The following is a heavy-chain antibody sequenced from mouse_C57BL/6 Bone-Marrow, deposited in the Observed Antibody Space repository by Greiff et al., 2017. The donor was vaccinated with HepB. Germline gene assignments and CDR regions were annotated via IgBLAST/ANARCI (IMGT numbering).Heavy chain of an antibody. Sequence: VQLQQSGPELVKPGASVKISCKASGYTFTDYYMNWVKQSHGKSLEWIGDINPNNGGTSYNQKFKGKATLTVDKSSSTAYMELRSLTSEDSAAYYCARWDTTVVGDWYFDVWGTGTTVTVSS. CDR2: INPNNGGT. J-gene: IGHJ1*03. D-gene: IGHD1-1*01. CDR3: ARWDTTVVGDWYFDV. V-gene: IGHV1-26*01. CDR1: GYTFTDYY.